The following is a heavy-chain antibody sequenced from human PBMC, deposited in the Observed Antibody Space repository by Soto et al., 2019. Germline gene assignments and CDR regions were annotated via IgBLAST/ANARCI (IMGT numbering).Heavy chain of an antibody. CDR1: SGSISSSNW. Sequence: PSETLSLTCAVSSGSISSSNWWSWVRQPPGKGLEWIGEIYHSGSTNYNPSLKSRVTISVDKSKNRFSLKLSSVTAADTAVYYCARRGVLPLYYFDYWGQGTLVTVSS. CDR2: IYHSGST. J-gene: IGHJ4*02. V-gene: IGHV4-4*02. D-gene: IGHD3-10*01. CDR3: ARRGVLPLYYFDY.